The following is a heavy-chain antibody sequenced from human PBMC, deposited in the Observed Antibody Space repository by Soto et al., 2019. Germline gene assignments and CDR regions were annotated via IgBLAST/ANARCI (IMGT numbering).Heavy chain of an antibody. J-gene: IGHJ4*02. CDR3: ARGFQSSFGY. Sequence: EVQLVESGGGLIQPGGSLRLSCAAYGFTVSNSYMTWVRQAPGKGLEWVSSIYRSGSTSFADSVKGRFTISRDSSKNTLYLQMSSLRAEDTAVYYCARGFQSSFGYWSQGILVTVSS. CDR2: IYRSGST. D-gene: IGHD2-21*01. V-gene: IGHV3-53*01. CDR1: GFTVSNSY.